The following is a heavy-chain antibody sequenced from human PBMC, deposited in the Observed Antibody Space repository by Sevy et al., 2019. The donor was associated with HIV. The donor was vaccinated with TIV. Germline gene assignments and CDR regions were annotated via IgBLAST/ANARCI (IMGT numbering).Heavy chain of an antibody. V-gene: IGHV3-33*03. CDR1: GFSFSDYG. D-gene: IGHD2-2*01. CDR2: IWFDGSNR. CDR3: AKMSGKFQGEYAL. Sequence: GGSQRLSCEASGFSFSDYGMHWVRQAPGKGLEWVAVIWFDGSNRYYGDSVKGRFTITRENSKNTVHLQMNSLRAEDTAVYFCAKMSGKFQGEYALWAQGTLVTVSS. J-gene: IGHJ4*02.